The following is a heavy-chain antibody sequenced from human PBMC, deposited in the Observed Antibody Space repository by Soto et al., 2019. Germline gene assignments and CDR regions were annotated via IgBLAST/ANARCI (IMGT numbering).Heavy chain of an antibody. CDR2: ISSSSSYI. Sequence: EVQLVESGGGLVKPGGSLRLSCAASGFTFSSYSMNWVRQAPGKGLEWVSSISSSSSYIYYADSVKGRFTISRDNAKNSLYLQMNSLRAEDTAVYYCARGPFIVVVPAHNWFDPWGQGTLVTVSS. CDR3: ARGPFIVVVPAHNWFDP. V-gene: IGHV3-21*01. CDR1: GFTFSSYS. J-gene: IGHJ5*02. D-gene: IGHD2-2*01.